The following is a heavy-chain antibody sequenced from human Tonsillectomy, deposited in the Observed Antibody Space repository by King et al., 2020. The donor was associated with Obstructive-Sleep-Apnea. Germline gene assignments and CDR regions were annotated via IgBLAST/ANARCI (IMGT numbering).Heavy chain of an antibody. D-gene: IGHD3-22*01. V-gene: IGHV2-5*02. CDR1: GFSLSTSGVG. J-gene: IGHJ4*02. Sequence: TLKESGPTLVKPTQTLTLTCTFSGFSLSTSGVGVGWIRQPPGKALEWLTLIYWDDDKRYSPSLKSRLTITKDTSKNQVVLTMTNMDPVDTATYYCAHSEYYDSNPMPTYYFDYWGQGTLVTVSS. CDR3: AHSEYYDSNPMPTYYFDY. CDR2: IYWDDDK.